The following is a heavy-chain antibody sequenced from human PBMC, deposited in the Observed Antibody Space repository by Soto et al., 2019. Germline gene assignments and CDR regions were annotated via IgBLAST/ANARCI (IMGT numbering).Heavy chain of an antibody. J-gene: IGHJ6*02. D-gene: IGHD3-3*01. CDR3: ARESAFDFCSSNYIAGMDV. CDR2: ITSNANRI. Sequence: GGSLRLSCAASGFTFNKYSMNWVRQAPGKGLEWVSSITSNANRIYYADSVKGRFTISRDNAQKSVYLQMNSLRVGDTAVYYCARESAFDFCSSNYIAGMDVWGQGTTVTVSS. V-gene: IGHV3-21*01. CDR1: GFTFNKYS.